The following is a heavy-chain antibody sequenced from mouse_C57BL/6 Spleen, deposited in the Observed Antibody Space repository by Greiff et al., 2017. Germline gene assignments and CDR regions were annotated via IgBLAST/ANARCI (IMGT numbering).Heavy chain of an antibody. Sequence: QVQLKQSGAELVRPGASVTLSCKASGYTFTDYEMHWVKQTPVHGLEWIGAIDPETGGTAYNQKFKGKAILTADKSSSTAYMELRSLTSEDSAVYYCTSGDYYGSSYEGYFDVWGTGTTVTVSS. V-gene: IGHV1-15*01. CDR1: GYTFTDYE. CDR3: TSGDYYGSSYEGYFDV. J-gene: IGHJ1*03. CDR2: IDPETGGT. D-gene: IGHD1-1*01.